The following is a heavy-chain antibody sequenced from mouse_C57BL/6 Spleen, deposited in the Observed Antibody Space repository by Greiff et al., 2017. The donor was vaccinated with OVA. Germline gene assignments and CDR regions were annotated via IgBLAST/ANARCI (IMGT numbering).Heavy chain of an antibody. CDR2: ISYDGSN. CDR3: ANLYSNYFVDY. CDR1: GYSITSGYY. V-gene: IGHV3-6*01. J-gene: IGHJ4*01. D-gene: IGHD2-5*01. Sequence: EVQLQESGPGLVKPSQSLSLTCSVTGYSITSGYYWNWIRQFPGNKLEWMGYISYDGSNNYNPSLKNRISITRDTSKNQFFLKLNSVTTEDTATYYCANLYSNYFVDYWGQGTSVTVSS.